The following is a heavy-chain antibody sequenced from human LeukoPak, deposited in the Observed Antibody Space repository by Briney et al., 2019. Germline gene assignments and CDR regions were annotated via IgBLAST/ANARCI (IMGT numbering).Heavy chain of an antibody. CDR2: ISYDGSNK. CDR1: GFTFSSYA. Sequence: GGPLRLSCAASGFTFSSYAMPWVRQAPGKWLDRGPVISYDGSNKYYADSVKGRFTISRDNSKNTLYLQMNSLRAEDTAVYYCARDRYSYGFSLLDYWGQGTPVTVSS. D-gene: IGHD5-18*01. J-gene: IGHJ4*02. V-gene: IGHV3-30-3*01. CDR3: ARDRYSYGFSLLDY.